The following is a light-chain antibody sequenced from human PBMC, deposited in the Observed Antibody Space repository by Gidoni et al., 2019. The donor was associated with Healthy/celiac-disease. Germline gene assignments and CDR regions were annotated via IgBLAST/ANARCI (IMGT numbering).Light chain of an antibody. J-gene: IGLJ2*01. CDR3: QSYDSSNHVV. V-gene: IGLV6-57*01. Sequence: NFMLTQLHSVSESPGKTVTISCTRSSGSIASNYVQWYQQRPSSSPTTVIYADNQRPSGVPDRFSGSIDSSSNSASLTISGLKTEDEADYYCQSYDSSNHVVFGGGTKLTVL. CDR2: ADN. CDR1: SGSIASNY.